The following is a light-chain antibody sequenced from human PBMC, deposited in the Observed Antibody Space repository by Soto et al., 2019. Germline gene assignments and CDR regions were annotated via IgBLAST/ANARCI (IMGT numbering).Light chain of an antibody. V-gene: IGKV3-20*01. CDR2: GAS. CDR1: QTVNNNY. Sequence: EIVLTQSPGTLSLSPGERATLSCRASQTVNNNYLAWYQQKPGQAPRLFIYGASTRATGIPDRFSGSRSGTDFTLTISRLEPEDFAVYYCQQYGSSRTFGQGTKVDIK. CDR3: QQYGSSRT. J-gene: IGKJ1*01.